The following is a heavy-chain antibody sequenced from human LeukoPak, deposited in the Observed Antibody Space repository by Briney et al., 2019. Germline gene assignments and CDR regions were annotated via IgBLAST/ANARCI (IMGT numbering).Heavy chain of an antibody. CDR1: GFTFSHYA. J-gene: IGHJ4*02. CDR3: AKGPSPYYDFLTR. V-gene: IGHV3-23*01. CDR2: ISGSGGST. Sequence: EGSLRLSCAASGFTFSHYAMNWVRQAPGKGLEWGSAISGSGGSTYYADSVKGRFTISRDNSKNTLYLQMGSLRAEDTAVYYCAKGPSPYYDFLTRWGQGTLVTVSS. D-gene: IGHD3-9*01.